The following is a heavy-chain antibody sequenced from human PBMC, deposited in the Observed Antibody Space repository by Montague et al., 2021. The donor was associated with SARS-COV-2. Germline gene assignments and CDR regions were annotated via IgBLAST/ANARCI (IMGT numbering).Heavy chain of an antibody. V-gene: IGHV4-34*01. Sequence: SETLSLTCAVYGGSFSGYYWSWIRQPPGKGLEWIGEINYSGSTNYNPSLKSRVTISVDTSKNQFSLKLSSVTAADTAVYYCARGRGTALFRRVYFGMDVWGQGTPVTVSS. CDR2: INYSGST. CDR1: GGSFSGYY. CDR3: ARGRGTALFRRVYFGMDV. J-gene: IGHJ6*02. D-gene: IGHD1-1*01.